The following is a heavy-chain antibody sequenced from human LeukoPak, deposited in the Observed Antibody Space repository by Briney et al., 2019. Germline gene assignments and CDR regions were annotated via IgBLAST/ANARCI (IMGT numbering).Heavy chain of an antibody. D-gene: IGHD6-19*01. CDR3: ARVPVAGNFDYYYGMDV. J-gene: IGHJ6*02. V-gene: IGHV1-69*04. Sequence: ASVKVSCKASGGTFSSYAISWVRQAPGQGLEWMGRIIPIPGIANYAQKFQGRVTITADKSTSTAYMELSSLRSEDTAVYYCARVPVAGNFDYYYGMDVWGQGTTVTVSS. CDR2: IIPIPGIA. CDR1: GGTFSSYA.